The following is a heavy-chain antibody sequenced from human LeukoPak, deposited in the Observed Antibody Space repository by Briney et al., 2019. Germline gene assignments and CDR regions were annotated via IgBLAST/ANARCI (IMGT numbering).Heavy chain of an antibody. CDR3: ARDLREDWYFDL. Sequence: GGSLRLSCAASGFTFSSYSMHWVRQAPGKGLEWVSSINSSSSYIYYADSVKGRFTISRDNAKNSLYLQMNSLRAEDTAVYYCARDLREDWYFDLWGRGTLVTVSS. J-gene: IGHJ2*01. CDR2: INSSSSYI. CDR1: GFTFSSYS. V-gene: IGHV3-21*01.